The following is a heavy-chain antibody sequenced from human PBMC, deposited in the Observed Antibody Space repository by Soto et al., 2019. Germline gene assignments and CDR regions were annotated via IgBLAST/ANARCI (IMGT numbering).Heavy chain of an antibody. Sequence: QVQLVQSGAEVKKPGASVKVSCKASGYTFTGYYMHWVRQAPGQGLEWMGWINPNSGGTNYAQKCQGWVTMTRETAISTAYMELSRRRSDDTAVYYCARDSSSFAFDIWGQGTMVTVSS. CDR3: ARDSSSFAFDI. CDR1: GYTFTGYY. V-gene: IGHV1-2*04. CDR2: INPNSGGT. D-gene: IGHD6-13*01. J-gene: IGHJ3*02.